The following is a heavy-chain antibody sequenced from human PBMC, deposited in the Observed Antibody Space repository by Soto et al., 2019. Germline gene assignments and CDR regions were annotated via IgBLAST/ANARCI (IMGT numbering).Heavy chain of an antibody. CDR3: ASGYPNNWYPFGY. D-gene: IGHD1-1*01. J-gene: IGHJ4*02. Sequence: EVQLLESGGDLVQPGGSLSLSCVASGFTFNNYALSWVRQAPGKGLEGVSIISTTAKSTYYADSVKGRFTISRDNSNNTLYLYMNSLRAEDTGVYYCASGYPNNWYPFGYWGQGTLVTVSS. V-gene: IGHV3-23*01. CDR2: ISTTAKST. CDR1: GFTFNNYA.